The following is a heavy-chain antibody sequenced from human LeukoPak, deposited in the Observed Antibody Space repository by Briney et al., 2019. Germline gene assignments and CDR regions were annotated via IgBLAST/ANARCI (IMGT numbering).Heavy chain of an antibody. CDR2: IYSDGTT. V-gene: IGHV4-39*02. Sequence: SETLSLTCTVSGASINSRDYYWGWIRQPPGQGLEWIGSIYSDGTTYYNPSLKSRVSISADTSKNHFSLWLSSVTAADTAVYYCARLDGGSYYGDAFDIWGQGTMVTVSS. D-gene: IGHD1-26*01. CDR1: GASINSRDYY. J-gene: IGHJ3*02. CDR3: ARLDGGSYYGDAFDI.